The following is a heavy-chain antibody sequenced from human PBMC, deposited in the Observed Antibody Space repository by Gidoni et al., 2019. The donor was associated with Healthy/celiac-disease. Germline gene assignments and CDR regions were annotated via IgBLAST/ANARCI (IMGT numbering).Heavy chain of an antibody. V-gene: IGHV4-39*07. D-gene: IGHD2-15*01. J-gene: IGHJ4*02. CDR3: ARDRRWVVAAHFDY. Sequence: QLQLQESGPGLVKPSETLSLPCTVSGGSISSSRYYWGWTRQPPGKGLEWIGSIYYSGSTYYNPSLKSRVTISVDTSKNQFSLKLSSVTAADTAVYYCARDRRWVVAAHFDYWGQGTLVTVSS. CDR2: IYYSGST. CDR1: GGSISSSRYY.